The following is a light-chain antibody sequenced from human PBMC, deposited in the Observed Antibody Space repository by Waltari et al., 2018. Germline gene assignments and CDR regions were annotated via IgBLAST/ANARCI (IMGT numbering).Light chain of an antibody. Sequence: ELVLTPSPGTLSLSPGERATLSCRASQSVGRSLAWYQQKPGQAPRLLIYGASIRATGIPDRFSGGGSGTDFTLTISRLEPEDFAAYHCQHYVRLPVTFGQGTKVEIK. V-gene: IGKV3-20*01. CDR1: QSVGRS. CDR2: GAS. CDR3: QHYVRLPVT. J-gene: IGKJ1*01.